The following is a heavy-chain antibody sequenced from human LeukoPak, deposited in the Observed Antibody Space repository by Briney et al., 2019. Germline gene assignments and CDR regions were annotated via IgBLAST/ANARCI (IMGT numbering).Heavy chain of an antibody. Sequence: SETLSLTCAVSGGSISGSSYFWGWIRQPPGKGLEWIGSIYYSGNTYYNPSLKSRVTISVDTSKNQFSLKLSSVTAADTAVYYCARQNGGSPDYYFDYWGQGTLVTVSS. CDR3: ARQNGGSPDYYFDY. CDR1: GGSISGSSYF. V-gene: IGHV4-39*01. CDR2: IYYSGNT. D-gene: IGHD4-23*01. J-gene: IGHJ4*02.